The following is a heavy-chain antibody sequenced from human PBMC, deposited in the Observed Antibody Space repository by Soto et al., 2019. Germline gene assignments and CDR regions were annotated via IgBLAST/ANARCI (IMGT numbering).Heavy chain of an antibody. Sequence: SVKVSCKASGGTFSSYAISWVRQAPGQGLEWMGGIIPIFGTANYAQKFQGRVTITADESTSTAYMELSSLRSEDTAVYYCARVHSSIQRFDPWGQGTLVTVSS. V-gene: IGHV1-69*13. CDR1: GGTFSSYA. CDR2: IIPIFGTA. CDR3: ARVHSSIQRFDP. J-gene: IGHJ5*02. D-gene: IGHD6-13*01.